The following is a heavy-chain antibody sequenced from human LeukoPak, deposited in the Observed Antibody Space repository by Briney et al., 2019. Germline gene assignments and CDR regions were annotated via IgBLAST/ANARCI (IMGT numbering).Heavy chain of an antibody. Sequence: ASVKISCKASGYTFTNYYMHWVQQAPGKGLEWMGRVDPKDGETVYAENFQGRVTITADTSTDTAYMELSSLRSEDTAMYYYATDKLAYWGQGTLVTVSS. D-gene: IGHD1-1*01. CDR2: VDPKDGET. V-gene: IGHV1-69-2*01. CDR1: GYTFTNYY. CDR3: ATDKLAY. J-gene: IGHJ4*02.